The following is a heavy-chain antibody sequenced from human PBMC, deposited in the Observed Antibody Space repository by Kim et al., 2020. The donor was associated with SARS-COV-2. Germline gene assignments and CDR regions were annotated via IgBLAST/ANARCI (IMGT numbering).Heavy chain of an antibody. CDR1: GYSFSTYW. V-gene: IGHV5-51*01. D-gene: IGHD1-26*01. J-gene: IGHJ3*02. Sequence: GESLKISCKGSGYSFSTYWIGWVRQMPGKGLEWMGIIYPGDSDTRYSPSFQGQVTLSDDKSISTAFLQWSSLKASVTAMYYCARHEIVGSTVSHFDIWGQGTLGTVSS. CDR2: IYPGDSDT. CDR3: ARHEIVGSTVSHFDI.